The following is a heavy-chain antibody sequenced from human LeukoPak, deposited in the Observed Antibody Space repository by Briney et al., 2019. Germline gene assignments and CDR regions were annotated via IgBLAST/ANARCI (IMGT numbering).Heavy chain of an antibody. Sequence: GGSPRLSCAASGFTFSSYSMNWVRQAPGKGLEWVSSISSSSSYIYYADSVKGRFTISRDNAKNSLYLQMNSLRAEDTAVYYCARFSDSSSWYFDYWGQGTLVTVSS. CDR3: ARFSDSSSWYFDY. J-gene: IGHJ4*02. D-gene: IGHD6-13*01. CDR2: ISSSSSYI. V-gene: IGHV3-21*01. CDR1: GFTFSSYS.